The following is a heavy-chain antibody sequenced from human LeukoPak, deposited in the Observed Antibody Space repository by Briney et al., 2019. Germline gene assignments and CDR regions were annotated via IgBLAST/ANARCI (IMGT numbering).Heavy chain of an antibody. J-gene: IGHJ6*03. CDR1: GYSFSSHW. V-gene: IGHV5-51*01. D-gene: IGHD3-9*01. CDR2: ITPRDSDT. CDR3: ARLGRIDYDILTGYWKPYYYYYYMDV. Sequence: GESLKISCKASGYSFSSHWIGWVRQRPGKGLEWMGIITPRDSDTTYSPSFQGQVTISADRSIRTAYLQWRSLKASDTAMYYCARLGRIDYDILTGYWKPYYYYYYMDVWGKGTTVTVSS.